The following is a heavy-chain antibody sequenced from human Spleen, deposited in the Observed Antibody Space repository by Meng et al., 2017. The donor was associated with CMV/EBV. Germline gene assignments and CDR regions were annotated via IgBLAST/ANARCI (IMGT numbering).Heavy chain of an antibody. D-gene: IGHD5-18*01. CDR1: GFTFSQAW. CDR2: IKTNTDGGTT. V-gene: IGHV3-15*01. CDR3: ATDLGETAMVPGY. J-gene: IGHJ4*02. Sequence: SGFTFSQAWMRWVRQAPGKGLEWVGRIKTNTDGGTTDYTAPVKGRFTISRDDSKNTLYLQMNSLITEDTAVYYCATDLGETAMVPGYWGQGTLVTVSS.